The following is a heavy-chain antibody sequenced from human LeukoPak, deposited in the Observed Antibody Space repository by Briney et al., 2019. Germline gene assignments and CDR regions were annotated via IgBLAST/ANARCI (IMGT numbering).Heavy chain of an antibody. D-gene: IGHD6-19*01. Sequence: SETLSLTCAVSGGSISSGGYSWSWIRQPPGKGLEWIGYIYHSGSTYYNPSLKSRVTISVDRSKNQFSLELSSVTAADTAVYYCARGYSSGWYFDYWGQGTLVTVSP. CDR1: GGSISSGGYS. J-gene: IGHJ4*02. V-gene: IGHV4-30-2*01. CDR3: ARGYSSGWYFDY. CDR2: IYHSGST.